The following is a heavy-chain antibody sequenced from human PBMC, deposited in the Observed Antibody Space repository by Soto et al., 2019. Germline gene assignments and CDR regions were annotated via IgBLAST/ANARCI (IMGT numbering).Heavy chain of an antibody. CDR3: ASLATIFAFDK. J-gene: IGHJ4*01. CDR2: IYPGDSDT. Sequence: GEALKISCHGSGYIFTNYWIGLVRQMPGKGLEWMGIIYPGDSDTRYSPSFQGQVTISADKSISTAYLQWSSLTASDTAMYYCASLATIFAFDKWGHGTLVTVYS. CDR1: GYIFTNYW. V-gene: IGHV5-51*01. D-gene: IGHD2-21*01.